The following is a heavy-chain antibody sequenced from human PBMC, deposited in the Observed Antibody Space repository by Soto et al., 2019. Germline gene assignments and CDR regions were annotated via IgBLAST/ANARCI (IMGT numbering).Heavy chain of an antibody. CDR2: MNPNSGNT. D-gene: IGHD6-13*01. J-gene: IGHJ6*02. V-gene: IGHV1-8*01. CDR3: ARVGTLIAAAGANYYYYYGMDV. Sequence: GASVKVSCKASGYTFTSYDINWVRQATGQGLEWMGWMNPNSGNTGYAQKFQGRVTMTRNTSISTAYMELSSLRSEDTAVYYCARVGTLIAAAGANYYYYYGMDVWGQGTTVTVSS. CDR1: GYTFTSYD.